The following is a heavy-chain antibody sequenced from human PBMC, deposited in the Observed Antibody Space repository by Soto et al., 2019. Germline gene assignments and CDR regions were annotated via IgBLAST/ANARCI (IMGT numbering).Heavy chain of an antibody. J-gene: IGHJ4*02. CDR1: GDSISSGGFS. CDR2: IYHSGTS. Sequence: SETLSLTCAVSGDSISSGGFSWSWIRQPPGKGLEWIGYIYHSGTSFYNPSLKSRVTISVDGSKNQFSLKVNSVTAADTAVYYCARDHPHSYGVYYFDYWGQGTPVTSPQ. V-gene: IGHV4-30-2*01. D-gene: IGHD5-18*01. CDR3: ARDHPHSYGVYYFDY.